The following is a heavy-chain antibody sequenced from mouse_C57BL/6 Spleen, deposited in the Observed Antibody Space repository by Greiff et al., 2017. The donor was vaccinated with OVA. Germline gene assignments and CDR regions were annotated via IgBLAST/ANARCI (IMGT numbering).Heavy chain of an antibody. CDR2: IDPSDSYT. CDR1: GYTFTSYW. J-gene: IGHJ2*01. CDR3: ARVDDGCYVGY. V-gene: IGHV1-69*01. Sequence: QVQLQQPGAELVMPGASVKLSCKASGYTFTSYWMHWVKQRPGQGLEWIGEIDPSDSYTNYNQKFKGKSTLTVDKSSSTAYMQLSSLTSEDSAVYYCARVDDGCYVGYWGQGTTLTVSS. D-gene: IGHD2-3*01.